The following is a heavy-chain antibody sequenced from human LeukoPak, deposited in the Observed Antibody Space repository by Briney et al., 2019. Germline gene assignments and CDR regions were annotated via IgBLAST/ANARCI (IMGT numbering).Heavy chain of an antibody. CDR1: GGTFSSYA. D-gene: IGHD1-26*01. CDR2: IIPIFGTA. CDR3: ARYEWELNFALDY. J-gene: IGHJ4*02. Sequence: ASVKVSCKASGGTFSSYAIGWVRQAPGQGLEWMGGIIPIFGTANYAQKFQGRVTITADESTSTAYMELSSLRSEDTAVYYCARYEWELNFALDYWGQGTLVTVSS. V-gene: IGHV1-69*01.